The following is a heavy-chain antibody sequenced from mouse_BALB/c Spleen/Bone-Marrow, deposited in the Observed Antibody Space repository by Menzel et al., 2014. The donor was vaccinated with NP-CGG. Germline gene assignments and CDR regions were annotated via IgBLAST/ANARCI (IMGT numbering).Heavy chain of an antibody. J-gene: IGHJ4*01. D-gene: IGHD2-4*01. V-gene: IGHV5-12-2*01. Sequence: EVQLVESGGGLVQPGGSLKLSCAASGFTFSSYTMSWVRQTPEKRLEWVAYISNGGGSTYYPDTVKGRFTISRDNAKNTLYLQMSSLKSEDTAMYYCARGLRGYAMDYWGQGTSVTVSS. CDR1: GFTFSSYT. CDR3: ARGLRGYAMDY. CDR2: ISNGGGST.